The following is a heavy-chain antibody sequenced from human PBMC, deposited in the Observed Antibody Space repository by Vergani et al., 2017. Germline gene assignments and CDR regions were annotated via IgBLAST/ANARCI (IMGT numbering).Heavy chain of an antibody. Sequence: QVQLQESGPGLAKPSETLSLTCTVSGGSVSSGSYYWSWIRQPPGKGLEWIGYIYYSGSTNYNPSLKSRVTISVDTSKNQFSLKLSSVTAADTAMYYCARERSGSYLDAFDIWGQGTMVTVSS. V-gene: IGHV4-61*01. CDR3: ARERSGSYLDAFDI. J-gene: IGHJ3*02. CDR1: GGSVSSGSYY. CDR2: IYYSGST. D-gene: IGHD1-26*01.